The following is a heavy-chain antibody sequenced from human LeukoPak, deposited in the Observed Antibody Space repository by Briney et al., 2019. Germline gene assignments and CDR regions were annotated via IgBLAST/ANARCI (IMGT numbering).Heavy chain of an antibody. Sequence: GESLKISCKGSGYSFATYWIGWVRQMPGKGLEWMGIIYPGDSDTRYSPSLQGQVTISADKSISTALLQWSSLKASDTAMYYCARRGYCGGDCYSDYWGQGTLVTVSS. J-gene: IGHJ4*02. V-gene: IGHV5-51*01. CDR3: ARRGYCGGDCYSDY. CDR1: GYSFATYW. CDR2: IYPGDSDT. D-gene: IGHD2-21*01.